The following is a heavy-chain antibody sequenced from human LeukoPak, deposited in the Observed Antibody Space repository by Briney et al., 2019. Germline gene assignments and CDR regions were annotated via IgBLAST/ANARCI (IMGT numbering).Heavy chain of an antibody. J-gene: IGHJ6*03. CDR1: GFTFSDFY. CDR2: ISSRVSTT. D-gene: IGHD6-13*01. Sequence: GGSLRLSCAASGFTFSDFYMSWIRQAPGKGLEWVSYISSRVSTTYYADSVKGRFTISRDNAKNSLYLQMNSLRAEDTAVYYCARVQQQLECYYYYMDVWGKGTTVTVSS. CDR3: ARVQQQLECYYYYMDV. V-gene: IGHV3-11*04.